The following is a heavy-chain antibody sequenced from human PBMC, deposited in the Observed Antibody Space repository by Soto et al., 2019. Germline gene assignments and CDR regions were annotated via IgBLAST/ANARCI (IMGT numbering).Heavy chain of an antibody. J-gene: IGHJ4*02. CDR1: GFTFSAFP. V-gene: IGHV3-23*01. CDR2: ISATTPNT. Sequence: VQLLESGGGLVQPGGSLRLSCAASGFTFSAFPMNWVRQAPGKGLDWVSTISATTPNTYYADSVKGRFTISRDNSRSTLYLQINSLRAADTAIYYCARDVNLDHWGQGTLVT. CDR3: ARDVNLDH.